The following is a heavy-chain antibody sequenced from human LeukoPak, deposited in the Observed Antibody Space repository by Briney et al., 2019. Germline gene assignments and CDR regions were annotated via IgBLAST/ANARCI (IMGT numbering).Heavy chain of an antibody. CDR2: MSYDERNK. CDR1: GFTFSSYN. J-gene: IGHJ1*01. CDR3: AKSDYYDSSVYYPQYFQH. D-gene: IGHD3-22*01. Sequence: GRSLRLSCAGSGFTFSSYNMHWVRQAPGKGLEWVAVMSYDERNKYYADSVKGRFAISRDNSKNTLYLQMNSLRPEDTAVYYCAKSDYYDSSVYYPQYFQHWGQGTLVTVSS. V-gene: IGHV3-30*18.